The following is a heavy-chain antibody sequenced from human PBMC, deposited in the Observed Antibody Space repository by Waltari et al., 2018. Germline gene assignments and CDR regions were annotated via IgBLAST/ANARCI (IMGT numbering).Heavy chain of an antibody. J-gene: IGHJ4*02. CDR1: GGTFSSYT. CDR2: IIHILGIA. CDR3: ARDSPSYCGGDCYRGYFDY. V-gene: IGHV1-69*08. D-gene: IGHD2-21*02. Sequence: QVQLVQSGAEVKKPGSSVTVSCKASGGTFSSYTLSWVRQATGQGLEWMGRIIHILGIANYAQKFQGRVTITADKSTSTAYMELSSLRSEDTAVYYWARDSPSYCGGDCYRGYFDYWGQGTLVTVSS.